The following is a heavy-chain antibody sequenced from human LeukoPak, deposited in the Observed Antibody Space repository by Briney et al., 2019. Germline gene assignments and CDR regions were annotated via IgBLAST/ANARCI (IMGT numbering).Heavy chain of an antibody. CDR3: ARGSPAGYDFWSGYRNHYFDY. Sequence: SETLSLTCAVYGGSFSGYYWSWIRQPPGKGLEWIGEINHSGSTNYNPSLKSRVTISVDTSKNQFSLKLSSVTAADTAVYYCARGSPAGYDFWSGYRNHYFDYRGQGTLVTVSS. CDR2: INHSGST. D-gene: IGHD3-3*01. J-gene: IGHJ4*02. CDR1: GGSFSGYY. V-gene: IGHV4-34*01.